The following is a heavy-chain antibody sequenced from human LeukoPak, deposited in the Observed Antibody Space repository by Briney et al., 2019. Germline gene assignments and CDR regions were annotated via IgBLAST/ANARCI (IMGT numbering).Heavy chain of an antibody. V-gene: IGHV1-46*01. D-gene: IGHD1-26*01. CDR3: ARYTTYFDY. Sequence: ASVKVSCKASGGTFSSYAISWVRQAPGQGLEWMGIINPSGGSTSYAQKFQGRVTMTRDTSTSTVYMELSSLRSEDTAVYYCARYTTYFDYWGQGTLVTVSS. J-gene: IGHJ4*02. CDR2: INPSGGST. CDR1: GGTFSSYA.